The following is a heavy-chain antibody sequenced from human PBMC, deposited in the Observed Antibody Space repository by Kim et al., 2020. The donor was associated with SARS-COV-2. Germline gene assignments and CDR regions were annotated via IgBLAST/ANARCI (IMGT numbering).Heavy chain of an antibody. D-gene: IGHD6-19*01. V-gene: IGHV3-21*01. J-gene: IGHJ4*02. CDR3: ARAYSSGWAYFDY. Sequence: ADSVKGRFTITRDNAKNSLYLQMNSLRAEDTAVYYCARAYSSGWAYFDYWGQGTLVTVSS.